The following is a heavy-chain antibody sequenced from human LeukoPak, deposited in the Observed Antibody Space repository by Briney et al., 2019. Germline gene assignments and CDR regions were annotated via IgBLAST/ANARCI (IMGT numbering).Heavy chain of an antibody. J-gene: IGHJ4*02. V-gene: IGHV3-30*02. Sequence: GGSLRLSCAASGFTFSSYGMHWVRQAPGKGLEWVAFIRYDGSNKYYADSVKGRFTISRDNSKNTLYLQMNSLRAEDTAVYYCAKDFGLLWFGELFTPDYWGQGTLVTVSS. D-gene: IGHD3-10*01. CDR2: IRYDGSNK. CDR3: AKDFGLLWFGELFTPDY. CDR1: GFTFSSYG.